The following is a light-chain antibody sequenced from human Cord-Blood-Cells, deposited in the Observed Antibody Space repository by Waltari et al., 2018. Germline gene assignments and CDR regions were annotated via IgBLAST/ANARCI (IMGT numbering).Light chain of an antibody. CDR3: QSYDSSLSGYV. Sequence: SVLTQPPSVSGAPGQTVHISRTGSRPNIGAGYAVHVYQPLPGTAPKLLIYGNSNRPSGVPDRFAGSKSGTSASLAITGLQAEDEADYYCQSYDSSLSGYVFGTGTKVTVL. CDR1: RPNIGAGYA. V-gene: IGLV1-40*01. J-gene: IGLJ1*01. CDR2: GNS.